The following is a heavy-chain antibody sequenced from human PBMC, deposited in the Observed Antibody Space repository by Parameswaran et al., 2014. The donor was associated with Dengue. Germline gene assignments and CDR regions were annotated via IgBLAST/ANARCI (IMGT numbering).Heavy chain of an antibody. CDR2: ISVSGTIT. J-gene: IGHJ6*03. CDR3: AKDDIGYYMDV. V-gene: IGHV3-23*01. Sequence: VRQAPGKGLEWVSSISVSGTITYYADSVKGRFTISRDNSKSTPFVQMNSLRAEDTAVYYCAKDDIGYYMDVWGKGTTVTVSS.